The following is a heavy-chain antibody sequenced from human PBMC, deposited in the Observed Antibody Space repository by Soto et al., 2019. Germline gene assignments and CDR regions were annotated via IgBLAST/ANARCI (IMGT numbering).Heavy chain of an antibody. CDR1: GFTFSSYA. V-gene: IGHV3-23*01. CDR3: AKGLSEAALRYFDWLLYFDY. Sequence: PGGSLRLSCAASGFTFSSYAMSWVRQAPGKGLEWVSAISGSGGSTYYADSVKGRFTISRDNSKNTLYLQMNSLRAEDTAVYYCAKGLSEAALRYFDWLLYFDYWGQGTLVTVSS. CDR2: ISGSGGST. D-gene: IGHD3-9*01. J-gene: IGHJ4*02.